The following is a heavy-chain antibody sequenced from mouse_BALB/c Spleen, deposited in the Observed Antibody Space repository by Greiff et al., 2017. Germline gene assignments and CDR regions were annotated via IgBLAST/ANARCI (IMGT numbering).Heavy chain of an antibody. Sequence: QVQLKESGPDLVAPSQSLSITCTVSGFSLTSYGVHWVRQPPGKGLEWLVVIWSDGSTTYNSALKSRLSISKDNSKSHVFLKMNSLQTDDTAMYYCARAYYRYDKGSWFAYWGQGTLVTVSA. V-gene: IGHV2-6-2*01. J-gene: IGHJ3*01. CDR1: GFSLTSYG. D-gene: IGHD2-14*01. CDR2: IWSDGST. CDR3: ARAYYRYDKGSWFAY.